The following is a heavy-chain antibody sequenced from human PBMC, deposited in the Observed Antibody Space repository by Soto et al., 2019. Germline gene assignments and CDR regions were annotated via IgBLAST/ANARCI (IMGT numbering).Heavy chain of an antibody. D-gene: IGHD3-10*01. Sequence: PGESLKISCKGSGYSFTSYWIGWVRQMPGKGLEWMGIIYPGDSDTRYSPSFQGQVTISADKSISTAYLQWSSLKASDTAMYYCARDRGSESYYNNYYYYGMDVWGXGTTVTVSS. J-gene: IGHJ6*02. V-gene: IGHV5-51*01. CDR3: ARDRGSESYYNNYYYYGMDV. CDR1: GYSFTSYW. CDR2: IYPGDSDT.